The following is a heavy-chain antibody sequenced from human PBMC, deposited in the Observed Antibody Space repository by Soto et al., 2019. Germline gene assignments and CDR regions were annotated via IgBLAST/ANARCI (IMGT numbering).Heavy chain of an antibody. J-gene: IGHJ4*02. D-gene: IGHD3-9*01. V-gene: IGHV3-33*01. CDR2: IWYDGSNK. CDR3: ARERGVYYDILTGPNDY. Sequence: GGSLRLSCAASGFTFSSYVMHWVRQSPGKGLEWVAVIWYDGSNKYYADSVKGRFTISRDNSKNTLYLQMNSLRAEDTAVYYCARERGVYYDILTGPNDYWGQGTLVTVSS. CDR1: GFTFSSYV.